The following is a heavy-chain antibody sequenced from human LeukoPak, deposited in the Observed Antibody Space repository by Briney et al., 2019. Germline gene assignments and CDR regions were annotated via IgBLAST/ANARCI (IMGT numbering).Heavy chain of an antibody. CDR2: TKQDGSKK. Sequence: GGSLRLSCVASGFPFSSYWMTWVRQAPGKGLEWVADTKQDGSKKSYVDSVKGRFTISRDNAKNSLYLQMNSLRAEDTAIYYCTRVGYIDEGIDYWGQGTLVTVSS. CDR3: TRVGYIDEGIDY. CDR1: GFPFSSYW. V-gene: IGHV3-7*04. J-gene: IGHJ4*02. D-gene: IGHD5-24*01.